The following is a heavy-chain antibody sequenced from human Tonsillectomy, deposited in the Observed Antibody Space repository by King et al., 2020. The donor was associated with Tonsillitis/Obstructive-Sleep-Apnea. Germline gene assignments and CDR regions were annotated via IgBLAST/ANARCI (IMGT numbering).Heavy chain of an antibody. CDR2: IKQDGSEK. Sequence: VQLVESGGGLVQPGGSLRLYCAVSGFTFSSYWMNWVRQAPGKGLEWLANIKQDGSEKYYVDSVKGRFTISRDNAKNSLYLQMNSLRVEDTAVYYCAGGSGWIIDYWGQGTLVTVSS. J-gene: IGHJ4*02. V-gene: IGHV3-7*04. CDR3: AGGSGWIIDY. CDR1: GFTFSSYW. D-gene: IGHD6-19*01.